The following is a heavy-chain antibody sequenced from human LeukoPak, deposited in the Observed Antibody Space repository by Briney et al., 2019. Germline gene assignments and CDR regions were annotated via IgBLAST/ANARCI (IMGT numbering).Heavy chain of an antibody. CDR3: ARDRRAGYYYDSSGFNWFDP. Sequence: GASVKVSCKASGGTFSSYAISWVRQAPGQGLEWMGRIIPILGIANYAQKLQGRVTMTTDTSTSTAYMELRSLRSDDTAVYYCARDRRAGYYYDSSGFNWFDPWGQGTLVTVSS. CDR2: IIPILGIA. J-gene: IGHJ5*02. D-gene: IGHD3-22*01. V-gene: IGHV1-69*04. CDR1: GGTFSSYA.